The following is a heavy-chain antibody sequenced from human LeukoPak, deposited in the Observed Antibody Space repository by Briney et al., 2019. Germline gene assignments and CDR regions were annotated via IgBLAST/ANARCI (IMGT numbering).Heavy chain of an antibody. D-gene: IGHD6-19*01. CDR2: IYYSGST. Sequence: SETLSLTCTVSGGSISSSSYYWGWIRQPPGKGLEWIGSIYYSGSTYYNPSLKTRVTISVDTSKNQFSLKLSSVTAADTAVYYCARAPEVWSSGWNYFDYWGQGTLVTVSS. CDR3: ARAPEVWSSGWNYFDY. V-gene: IGHV4-39*07. J-gene: IGHJ4*02. CDR1: GGSISSSSYY.